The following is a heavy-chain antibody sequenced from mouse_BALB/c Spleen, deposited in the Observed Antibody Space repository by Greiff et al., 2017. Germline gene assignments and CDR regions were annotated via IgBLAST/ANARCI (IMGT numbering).Heavy chain of an antibody. CDR1: GYNFTSYW. V-gene: IGHV1-55*01. CDR3: AIYDGYSFAY. CDR2: IYPGSGST. J-gene: IGHJ3*01. Sequence: VQLQQPGAELVKPGTSVKLSCKASGYNFTSYWINWVKLRPGQGLEWIGDIYPGSGSTNYNEKFKSKATLTVDTSSSTAYMQLSSLASEDSALYYCAIYDGYSFAYWGQGTLVTVSA. D-gene: IGHD2-3*01.